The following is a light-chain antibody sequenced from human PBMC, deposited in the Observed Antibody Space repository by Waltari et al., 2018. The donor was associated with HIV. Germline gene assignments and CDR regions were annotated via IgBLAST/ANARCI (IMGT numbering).Light chain of an antibody. CDR1: RSNIGAGYD. Sequence: QSMLTQPPSVSGTLGQRIIISCTGSRSNIGAGYDVHWYQQLPGSAPKLLIHDNKNRPAGVPDRFSCSKSGTSASLAITGLKAGDEADYDCQSYDTSLSGAIFGGGTKLTVL. J-gene: IGLJ2*01. CDR3: QSYDTSLSGAI. V-gene: IGLV1-40*01. CDR2: DNK.